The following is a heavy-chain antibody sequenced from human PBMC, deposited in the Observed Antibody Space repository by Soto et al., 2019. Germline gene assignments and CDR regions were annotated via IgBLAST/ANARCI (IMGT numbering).Heavy chain of an antibody. J-gene: IGHJ4*02. CDR1: GFSLSTGGVG. CDR3: AHLLERNGYPDY. CDR2: IYWDDDK. Sequence: QITLKESGPTLVKPTQTLTLTCTFSGFSLSTGGVGVGWIRQPPGKALEWLALIYWDDDKRYSPSLKSRLTITKDTPKNQVVLRRTDMDPVDTATYHCAHLLERNGYPDYWGQGTLVTVSS. D-gene: IGHD3-22*01. V-gene: IGHV2-5*02.